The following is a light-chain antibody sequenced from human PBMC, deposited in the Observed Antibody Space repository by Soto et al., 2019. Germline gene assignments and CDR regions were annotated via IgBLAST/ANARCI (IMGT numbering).Light chain of an antibody. V-gene: IGKV1-5*01. CDR2: DDS. J-gene: IGKJ1*01. CDR1: QSISSW. Sequence: IQMTQSPSSLAHSVGGRVPITCRASQSISSWLAWYQQKPGKAPKLLIYDDSSLESGVPSRFSGSGSGTEFTLTISRLQPDEFATYYCQQYNSYSQTFGQGNKWDIK. CDR3: QQYNSYSQT.